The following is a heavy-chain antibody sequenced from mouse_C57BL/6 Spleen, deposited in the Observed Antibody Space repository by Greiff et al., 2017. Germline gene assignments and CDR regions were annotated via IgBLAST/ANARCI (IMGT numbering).Heavy chain of an antibody. CDR2: IDPSDSYT. Sequence: VQLQQPGAELVMPGASVKLSCKASGYTFTSYWMHWVKQRPGQGLEWIGEIDPSDSYTNYNQKFKGKSTLTVDKSSSTAYMQLSSLTSEDSAVXYCASGCYYYGSSDWDFDVWGTGTTVTVSS. V-gene: IGHV1-69*01. J-gene: IGHJ1*03. D-gene: IGHD1-1*01. CDR3: ASGCYYYGSSDWDFDV. CDR1: GYTFTSYW.